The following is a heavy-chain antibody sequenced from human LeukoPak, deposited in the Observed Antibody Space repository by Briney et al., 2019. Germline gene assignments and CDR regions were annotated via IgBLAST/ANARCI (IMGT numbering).Heavy chain of an antibody. CDR2: IRYDGSNK. D-gene: IGHD4-11*01. CDR3: AKDNSNYVVRKAFDI. CDR1: GLTFSSYA. J-gene: IGHJ3*02. V-gene: IGHV3-30*02. Sequence: GGSLGPSWAASGLTFSSYAIHWVRQAPGKGLEWVAFIRYDGSNKYYADSVKGRFTISRDNSKNTLYLQMNSLRAEDTAVYYCAKDNSNYVVRKAFDIWGQGTMVTVSS.